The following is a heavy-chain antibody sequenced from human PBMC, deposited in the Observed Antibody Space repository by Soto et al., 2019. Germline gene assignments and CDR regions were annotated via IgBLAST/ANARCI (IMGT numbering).Heavy chain of an antibody. CDR2: IVVDSGNT. Sequence: HMQLVQSGPEVKKPGTSVKVSCKASGFTFINSAVQWVRQARGQRLEWIGWIVVDSGNTNYAQKFQERVTITREMSTSTSYMKLSSLRSEDTAVYYCAADLARLPDAFDIWGQGTMVTVSS. D-gene: IGHD5-12*01. CDR3: AADLARLPDAFDI. CDR1: GFTFINSA. J-gene: IGHJ3*02. V-gene: IGHV1-58*01.